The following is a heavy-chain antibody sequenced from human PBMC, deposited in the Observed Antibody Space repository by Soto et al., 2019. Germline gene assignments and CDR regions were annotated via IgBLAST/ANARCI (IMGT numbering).Heavy chain of an antibody. CDR1: GFTFDDYA. V-gene: IGHV3-9*01. Sequence: EVQLVESGGGLVQPGRSLRLSCAASGFTFDDYAMHWVRQAPGKGLEWVSGISWNSGSIGYADSVKGRFTISRDNAKNSLYLQMNSLRAEDTALYYCAQDIVPAALGYFDYWGQGTLVTVSS. CDR2: ISWNSGSI. D-gene: IGHD2-2*01. CDR3: AQDIVPAALGYFDY. J-gene: IGHJ4*02.